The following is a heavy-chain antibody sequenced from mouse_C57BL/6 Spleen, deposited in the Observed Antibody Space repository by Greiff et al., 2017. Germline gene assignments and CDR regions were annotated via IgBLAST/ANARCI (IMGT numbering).Heavy chain of an antibody. Sequence: EVQLQQSGPELVKPGASVKISCKASGYTFTDYYMNWVKQSHGKSLEWIGDINPNNGGTSYNQKFKGKATLTVDKSSSTAYMELRSLTSEDSAVYYCARSGYYYGSRAPDYWGQGTTLTVSS. V-gene: IGHV1-26*01. CDR1: GYTFTDYY. CDR2: INPNNGGT. D-gene: IGHD1-1*01. CDR3: ARSGYYYGSRAPDY. J-gene: IGHJ2*01.